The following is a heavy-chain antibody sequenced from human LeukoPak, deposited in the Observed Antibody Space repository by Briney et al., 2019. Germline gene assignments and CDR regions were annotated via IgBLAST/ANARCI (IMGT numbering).Heavy chain of an antibody. CDR3: AKDMPRRDYDFWSGPEDYYGMDV. CDR1: GFTFSSYW. CDR2: IKQDGSEK. D-gene: IGHD3-3*01. J-gene: IGHJ6*02. V-gene: IGHV3-7*03. Sequence: GGSLRLSCAASGFTFSSYWMSWVRQAPGKGLEWVANIKQDGSEKYYVDSVKGRFTISRDNAKNSLYLQMNSLRAEDTASYYCAKDMPRRDYDFWSGPEDYYGMDVWGQGTTVTVSS.